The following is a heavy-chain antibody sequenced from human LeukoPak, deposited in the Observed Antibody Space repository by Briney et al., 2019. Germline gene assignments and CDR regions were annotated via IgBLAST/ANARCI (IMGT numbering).Heavy chain of an antibody. Sequence: GGSLRLSCAASGFTFSSYGMHWVRQAPGKGLEWVAFIRYDGSNKYYADSVKGRFTISRDNSKNTLYLQMNSLRAEDTAVYYCAKERTLYYFYMDVWGKGTTGTVSS. CDR2: IRYDGSNK. CDR1: GFTFSSYG. J-gene: IGHJ6*03. D-gene: IGHD2-2*01. V-gene: IGHV3-30*02. CDR3: AKERTLYYFYMDV.